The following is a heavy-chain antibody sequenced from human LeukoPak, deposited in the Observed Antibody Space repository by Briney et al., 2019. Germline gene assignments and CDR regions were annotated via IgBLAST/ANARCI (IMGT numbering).Heavy chain of an antibody. D-gene: IGHD3-22*01. V-gene: IGHV4-61*02. CDR3: AREGGSSGLTGYYYYMDV. J-gene: IGHJ6*03. CDR2: IYTSGST. CDR1: GGSISSGSYY. Sequence: SETLSLTCTVSGGSISSGSYYWSWIRQPAGKGLEWIGRIYTSGSTNYNPSLKSRVTISVDTSKNQFSLKLSSVTAADTAVYYCAREGGSSGLTGYYYYMDVWGKGTTVTVSS.